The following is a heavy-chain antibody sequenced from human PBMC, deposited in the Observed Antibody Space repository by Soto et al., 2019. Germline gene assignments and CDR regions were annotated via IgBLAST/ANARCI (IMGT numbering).Heavy chain of an antibody. Sequence: SETLSLTCTVSGGSITSGPYYWSWIRQHPGKGLEWIGYIYYTGSTYSNPSLESRITMSVDTSKNQFSLKLRSVTAADTAVYYCARLFGDYVGWFDPWGQGTLVTVSS. D-gene: IGHD4-17*01. CDR3: ARLFGDYVGWFDP. CDR1: GGSITSGPYY. J-gene: IGHJ5*02. V-gene: IGHV4-31*03. CDR2: IYYTGST.